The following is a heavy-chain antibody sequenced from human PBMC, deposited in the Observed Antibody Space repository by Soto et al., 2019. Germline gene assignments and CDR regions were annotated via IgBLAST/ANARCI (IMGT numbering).Heavy chain of an antibody. D-gene: IGHD1-26*01. V-gene: IGHV4-39*01. CDR1: GGSISSSNYY. Sequence: SETLSLTCTVSGGSISSSNYYWGWVRQPPGKGLEWIGIIYYSGSTYYSPSLKSRVTIAADTSKNQFSLKLSSVTAADTAVYYCTRNIVGASDFWGQGTLVTVSS. J-gene: IGHJ4*02. CDR2: IYYSGST. CDR3: TRNIVGASDF.